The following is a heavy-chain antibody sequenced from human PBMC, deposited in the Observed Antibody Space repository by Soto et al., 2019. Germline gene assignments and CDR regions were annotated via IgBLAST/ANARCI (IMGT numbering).Heavy chain of an antibody. D-gene: IGHD3-10*01. CDR1: GFTFSDYW. CDR3: ARDGVAPGLYFDY. Sequence: GGSLRLSCAASGFTFSDYWMNWVRQAPGKGLEWVASIKYDGAEKSYVDSVKGRFTISRDNPKNSVYLQMASLRAKDTAVYYCARDGVAPGLYFDYWGQGTPVTVSS. V-gene: IGHV3-7*05. CDR2: IKYDGAEK. J-gene: IGHJ4*02.